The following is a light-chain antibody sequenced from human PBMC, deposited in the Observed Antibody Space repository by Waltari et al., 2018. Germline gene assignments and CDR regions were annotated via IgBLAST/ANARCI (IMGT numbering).Light chain of an antibody. CDR1: SSDVGAYNY. CDR2: DVN. V-gene: IGLV2-14*03. Sequence: QSALTQPASVSGSPGQSISISCTGTSSDVGAYNYVSWYQQPAGKLPQLIIYDVNNRPSGVSNRFSGSKSGNTVSLTISGLQAEDEADYYCLSYTSSSTWVFGGGTKLTVL. J-gene: IGLJ3*02. CDR3: LSYTSSSTWV.